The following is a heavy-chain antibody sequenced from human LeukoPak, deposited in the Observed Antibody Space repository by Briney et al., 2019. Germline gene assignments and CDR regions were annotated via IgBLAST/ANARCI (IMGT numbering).Heavy chain of an antibody. Sequence: ASVKVSCKASGYTFTGYYMHWVRQAPGQGLEWMGWINPNSGGTNYAQKFQGRVTMTRDTSISTAYMELSRLRSDDTAVYYCATFLYCGGDCYFHDAFDIWGQGTMVTVSS. CDR1: GYTFTGYY. V-gene: IGHV1-2*02. D-gene: IGHD2-21*01. CDR3: ATFLYCGGDCYFHDAFDI. CDR2: INPNSGGT. J-gene: IGHJ3*02.